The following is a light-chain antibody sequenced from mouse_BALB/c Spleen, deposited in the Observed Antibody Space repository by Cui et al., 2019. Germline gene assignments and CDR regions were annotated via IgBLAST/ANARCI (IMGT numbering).Light chain of an antibody. V-gene: IGKV4-57*01. CDR2: STS. CDR1: SSVSY. CDR3: QQRSSYPYT. J-gene: IGKJ2*01. Sequence: QIVLTQSPAIMSASPGEKVTITCSASSSVSYMHWFQQKPGTSPKLWIYSTSKLASGVPARFSGSGSGTSYSLTISRMEAEDAATYYCQQRSSYPYTFGGGTKLEIK.